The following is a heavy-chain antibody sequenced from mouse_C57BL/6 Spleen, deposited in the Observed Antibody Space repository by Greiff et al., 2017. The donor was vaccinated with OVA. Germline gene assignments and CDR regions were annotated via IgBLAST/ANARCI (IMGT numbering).Heavy chain of an antibody. CDR3: GRRGYGSSTHWYFDV. D-gene: IGHD1-1*01. V-gene: IGHV1-39*01. CDR1: GYSFTDYN. J-gene: IGHJ1*03. CDR2: INPNYGTT. Sequence: VQLQQSGPELVKPGASVKISCKASGYSFTDYNMNWVKQSNGKSLEWIGVINPNYGTTSYNQKFKGKATLTVDQSSSTAYMQLNSLTSADSAVYDCGRRGYGSSTHWYFDVWGTGTTVTVSA.